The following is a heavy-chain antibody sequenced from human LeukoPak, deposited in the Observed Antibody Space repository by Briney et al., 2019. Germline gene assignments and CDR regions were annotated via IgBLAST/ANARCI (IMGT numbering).Heavy chain of an antibody. J-gene: IGHJ4*02. V-gene: IGHV3-23*01. CDR1: GFTFSSHA. Sequence: GGSLRLSCAASGFTFSSHAMNWVRQAPGKGLEWVSGLSGSGGSTYYADSVKGRFTISRDNSKNTLYLQMNSLRVEDTAVYYCAKDLRSGYDSPVDYWGQGTLVTVSS. D-gene: IGHD5-12*01. CDR3: AKDLRSGYDSPVDY. CDR2: LSGSGGST.